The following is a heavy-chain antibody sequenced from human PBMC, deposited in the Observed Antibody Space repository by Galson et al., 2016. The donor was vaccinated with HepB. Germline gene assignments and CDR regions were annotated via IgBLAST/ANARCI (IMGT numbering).Heavy chain of an antibody. D-gene: IGHD1-1*01. Sequence: SLRLSCAASGLTFGSYSMTWVRQAPGKGLEWVSAITSSGSLIYYADSVKGRFTISRDNAKKSLYLQMNSLRAEDTAVYYCARSYGIRAGTTVYGMDVWGQGTTVTVSS. J-gene: IGHJ6*02. CDR3: ARSYGIRAGTTVYGMDV. CDR2: ITSSGSLI. V-gene: IGHV3-21*01. CDR1: GLTFGSYS.